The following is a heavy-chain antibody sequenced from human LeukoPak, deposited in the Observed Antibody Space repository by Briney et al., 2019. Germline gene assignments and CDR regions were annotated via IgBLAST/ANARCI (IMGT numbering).Heavy chain of an antibody. J-gene: IGHJ6*02. V-gene: IGHV3-33*01. D-gene: IGHD6-13*01. Sequence: GGSLRLSCAASGFTFSSYGMHWVRQAPGKGLEWVAVIWYDGSNKYYADSVKGRFTISRDNSKNTLYLQMNSLRAEDTAVYYCARSAQQHYGMDVWGQGTTVTVSS. CDR3: ARSAQQHYGMDV. CDR1: GFTFSSYG. CDR2: IWYDGSNK.